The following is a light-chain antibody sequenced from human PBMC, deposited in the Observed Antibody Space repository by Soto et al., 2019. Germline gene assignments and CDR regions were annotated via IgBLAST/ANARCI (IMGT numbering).Light chain of an antibody. CDR1: QTISSW. CDR3: QHYNSYSEA. J-gene: IGKJ1*01. CDR2: KAS. Sequence: IQLTQSPSKKFGIVGDIVNITYRASQTISSWLAWYQQKPGKAPKLLIYKASTLKSGVPSRFSGSGSGTEFTLTISSLQPDDFATYYCQHYNSYSEAFGQGTKVDIK. V-gene: IGKV1-5*03.